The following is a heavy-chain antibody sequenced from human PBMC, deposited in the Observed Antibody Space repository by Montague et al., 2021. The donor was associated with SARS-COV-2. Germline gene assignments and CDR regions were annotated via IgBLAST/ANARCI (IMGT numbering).Heavy chain of an antibody. J-gene: IGHJ6*03. CDR1: GDSITSKTHY. CDR3: ARDSPHFDFWRGHYGDKYYMDI. Sequence: TLSLTCTVSGDSITSKTHYWDWVRQPAGKGLEWIGRLLTSGATXFXXXXKXRLTISRDTSKNEFYLKLSSVTAADTAAYYCARDSPHFDFWRGHYGDKYYMDIWGKGTTVTVS. D-gene: IGHD3-3*01. CDR2: LLTSGAT. V-gene: IGHV4-61*02.